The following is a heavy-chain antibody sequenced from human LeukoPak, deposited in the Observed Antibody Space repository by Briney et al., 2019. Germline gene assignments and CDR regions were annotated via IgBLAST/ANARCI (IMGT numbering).Heavy chain of an antibody. CDR2: ISSSSTYT. D-gene: IGHD6-13*01. CDR3: ARDKDSSSWYWYGTDV. CDR1: GFTFSDYY. V-gene: IGHV3-11*05. Sequence: GGSLRLSCAASGFTFSDYYMSWIRQAPGKGLEWVSYISSSSTYTNYADSVKGRFTISRDNAKNSLYLQMNSLRVEDTAVYYCARDKDSSSWYWYGTDVWGQGTTVTASS. J-gene: IGHJ6*02.